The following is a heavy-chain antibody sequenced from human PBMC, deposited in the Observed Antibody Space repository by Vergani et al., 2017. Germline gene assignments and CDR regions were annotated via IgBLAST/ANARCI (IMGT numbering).Heavy chain of an antibody. V-gene: IGHV4-30-4*01. J-gene: IGHJ6*02. CDR3: ARGYYGSGSYNPYYYYGMDV. D-gene: IGHD3-10*01. CDR2: IYYSGST. Sequence: QVQLQESGPGLVKPSQTLSLTCTVSGGSISSGDYYWSWIRQAPGKGLEWIGYIYYSGSTYYNPSLKSRVTISVDTSKNQFSLKLSSVTAADTAVYYCARGYYGSGSYNPYYYYGMDVWGQGTTVTVSS. CDR1: GGSISSGDYY.